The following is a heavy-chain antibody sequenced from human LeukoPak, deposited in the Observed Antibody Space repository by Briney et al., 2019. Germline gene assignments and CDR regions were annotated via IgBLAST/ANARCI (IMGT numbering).Heavy chain of an antibody. CDR2: INYSGTT. J-gene: IGHJ4*02. CDR3: GRLFDS. Sequence: PSETLSLTCTVSGGSIISDNFYLGWVRQPPGKGLEWVGSINYSGTTYYNPSLMSRVGISVDTSRNQFFLRLNSVTAADTAVYYCGRLFDSWGQGILVTVSS. V-gene: IGHV4-39*01. CDR1: GGSIISDNFY.